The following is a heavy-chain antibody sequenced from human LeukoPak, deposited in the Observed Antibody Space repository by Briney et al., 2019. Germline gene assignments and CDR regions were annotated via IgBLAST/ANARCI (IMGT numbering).Heavy chain of an antibody. D-gene: IGHD4-17*01. Sequence: PSETLSLTCSVSGGSITNYYWTGIRQSPEKGLEGLGYIHYTGTTNYNPSLKSPIPLSVDTSKNHVSLRLTSLTSADTAMYYWARQFESLRSVAYDLWGQGAMVIVSS. CDR3: ARQFESLRSVAYDL. J-gene: IGHJ3*01. CDR1: GGSITNYY. CDR2: IHYTGTT. V-gene: IGHV4-59*13.